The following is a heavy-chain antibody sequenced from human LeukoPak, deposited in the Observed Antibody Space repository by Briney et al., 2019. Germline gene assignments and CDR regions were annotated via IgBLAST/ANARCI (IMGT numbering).Heavy chain of an antibody. D-gene: IGHD3-22*01. Sequence: SETLSLTCTVSGGSISSYYWSWIRQPAGKGLEWIGRIYTSGGTNYNPSLKSRVTMSVDTSKNQFSLKLSSVTAADTAVYYCARDYHYYDSSGYSSPVYGMDVWGQGTTVTVSS. V-gene: IGHV4-4*07. J-gene: IGHJ6*02. CDR3: ARDYHYYDSSGYSSPVYGMDV. CDR2: IYTSGGT. CDR1: GGSISSYY.